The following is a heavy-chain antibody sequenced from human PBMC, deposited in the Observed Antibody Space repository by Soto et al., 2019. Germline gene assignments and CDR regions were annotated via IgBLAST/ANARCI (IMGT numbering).Heavy chain of an antibody. V-gene: IGHV3-23*01. CDR2: ISGSGGST. CDR1: GFTFSSYA. Sequence: GGSLRLSCAASGFTFSSYAMSWVRQAPGKGLEWVSAISGSGGSTYYADSVKGRFTISRDNSKNTLYLQMNSLRAEDTAVYYCAKELLNSERFLEWDYYSGMDVWGQGTTVTVSS. D-gene: IGHD3-3*01. J-gene: IGHJ6*02. CDR3: AKELLNSERFLEWDYYSGMDV.